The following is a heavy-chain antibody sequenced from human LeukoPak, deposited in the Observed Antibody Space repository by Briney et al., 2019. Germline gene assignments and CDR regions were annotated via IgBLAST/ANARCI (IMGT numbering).Heavy chain of an antibody. D-gene: IGHD6-6*01. CDR3: ATHSSSSIPNFDY. CDR1: GGTFSSYA. V-gene: IGHV1-69*05. Sequence: ASVKVSCKASGGTFSSYAISWLRQAPGQGLEWMGGIIPIFGTANYAQKFQGRVTITTDESTSTAYMELSSLRSEDTAVYYCATHSSSSIPNFDYWGQGTLVTVSS. CDR2: IIPIFGTA. J-gene: IGHJ4*02.